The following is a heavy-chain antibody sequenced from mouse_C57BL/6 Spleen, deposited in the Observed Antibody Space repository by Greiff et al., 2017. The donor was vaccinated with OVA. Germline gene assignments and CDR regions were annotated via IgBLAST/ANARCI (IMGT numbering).Heavy chain of an antibody. J-gene: IGHJ2*01. CDR1: GYTFTSYW. D-gene: IGHD3-2*02. CDR2: IDPSDSYT. Sequence: VQLQQPGAELVMPGASVKLSCKASGYTFTSYWMHWVKQRPGQGLEWIGEIDPSDSYTNYNQKFKGKSTLTVDKSSSTAYMQLSSLTSEDSAVYYCARASSGSSFGYWGQGTTLTVSS. V-gene: IGHV1-69*01. CDR3: ARASSGSSFGY.